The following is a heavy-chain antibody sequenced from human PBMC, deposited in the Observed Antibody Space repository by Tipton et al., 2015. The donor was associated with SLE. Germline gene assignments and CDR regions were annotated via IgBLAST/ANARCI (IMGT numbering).Heavy chain of an antibody. CDR2: ISAYNGNT. V-gene: IGHV1-18*01. J-gene: IGHJ5*02. CDR3: ARDGRYCTGGVCWSWFDP. CDR1: GYTFTSYG. Sequence: QLVQSGAEVKKPGASVKVSCKASGYTFTSYGITWVRQAPGQGLEWMGWISAYNGNTKYAQKLQGRVTMTTDTSTSTAYMELRSLRADDAAVYYCARDGRYCTGGVCWSWFDPWGQGTLVTVSS. D-gene: IGHD2-8*02.